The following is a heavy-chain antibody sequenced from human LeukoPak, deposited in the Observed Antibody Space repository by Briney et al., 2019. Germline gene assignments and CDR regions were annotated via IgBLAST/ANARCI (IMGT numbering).Heavy chain of an antibody. V-gene: IGHV1-46*03. CDR2: INPSGGST. J-gene: IGHJ4*02. D-gene: IGHD5-18*01. Sequence: ASVKVSCKASGYTFISYYMHWVRQAPGQGLEWMGIINPSGGSTSYAQKFQGRVTMTRDTSTSTVYMELSSLRSEDTAVYYCARDEGYSYGSGHFDYWGRGTLVTVSS. CDR3: ARDEGYSYGSGHFDY. CDR1: GYTFISYY.